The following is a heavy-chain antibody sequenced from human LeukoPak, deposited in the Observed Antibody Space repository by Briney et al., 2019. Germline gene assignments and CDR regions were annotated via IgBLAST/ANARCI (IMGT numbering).Heavy chain of an antibody. CDR1: GFTLSSYA. CDR2: ISGSGGST. V-gene: IGHV3-23*01. D-gene: IGHD6-6*01. Sequence: GGSLRLSCAASGFTLSSYAMSWVRQAPGKGLEWVSAISGSGGSTYYADSVKGRFTISRDNSKNTLYLQMNGLRAEDTAVYYCAKDQGFSSSFDYWGQGTLVTVSS. J-gene: IGHJ4*02. CDR3: AKDQGFSSSFDY.